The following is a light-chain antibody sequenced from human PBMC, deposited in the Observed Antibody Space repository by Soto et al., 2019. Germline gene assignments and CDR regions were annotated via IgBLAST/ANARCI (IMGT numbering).Light chain of an antibody. CDR3: SSYTSGSTFYV. CDR1: SSDVGGYNY. CDR2: DVS. J-gene: IGLJ1*01. V-gene: IGLV2-14*03. Sequence: QSVLTQPASVSGSPGQSVTISCTGTSSDVGGYNYVSWYQQHPGKAPKLMIYDVSYRPSGVSIRFSGSKSGNTASLTISGLQAEDEADYYCSSYTSGSTFYVFGTGTKLTVL.